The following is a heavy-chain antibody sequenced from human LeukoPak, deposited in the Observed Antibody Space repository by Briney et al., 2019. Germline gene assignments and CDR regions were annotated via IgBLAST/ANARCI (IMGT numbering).Heavy chain of an antibody. CDR1: GFTVSSNY. D-gene: IGHD3-3*01. Sequence: TGGSLRLSCAASGFTVSSNYMSWVRQAPGKGLEWVSVIYSGGSTYYADSVKGRFTVSRDNSKNTLYLQMNSLRAEDTAVCYCALRFLEWLGVDYWGQGTLVTVSS. CDR2: IYSGGST. CDR3: ALRFLEWLGVDY. J-gene: IGHJ4*02. V-gene: IGHV3-66*02.